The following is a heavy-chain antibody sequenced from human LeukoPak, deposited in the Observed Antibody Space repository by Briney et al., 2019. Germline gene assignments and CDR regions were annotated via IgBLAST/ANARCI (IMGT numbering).Heavy chain of an antibody. J-gene: IGHJ4*02. CDR2: IYYSGST. CDR1: GGSISSSSYY. Sequence: SETLSLTCTVSGGSISSSSYYWGWIRQPPGKGLEWIGSIYYSGSTYYNPSLKSRVTTSVDTSKNQFSLKLSSVTAADTAVYYCARDGGSSWSTITDYWGQGTLVTVSS. D-gene: IGHD6-13*01. V-gene: IGHV4-39*07. CDR3: ARDGGSSWSTITDY.